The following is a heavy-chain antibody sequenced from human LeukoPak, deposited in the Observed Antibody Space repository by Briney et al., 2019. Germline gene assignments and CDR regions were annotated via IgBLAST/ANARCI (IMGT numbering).Heavy chain of an antibody. CDR2: FKIKADGGTT. CDR3: TADTALRGGGEFDY. V-gene: IGHV3-15*01. D-gene: IGHD3-10*01. Sequence: GGSLRLSCAASGFSFTTYWMSWVRQAPGKGLEWVGHFKIKADGGTTDYAAPVKDRFTISRDDSQNTLYLQMNSLKTEDTAVYYCTADTALRGGGEFDYWGQGTLVTVSS. J-gene: IGHJ4*02. CDR1: GFSFTTYW.